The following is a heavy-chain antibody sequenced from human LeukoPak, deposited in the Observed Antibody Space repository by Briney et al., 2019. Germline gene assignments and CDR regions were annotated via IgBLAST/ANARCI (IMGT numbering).Heavy chain of an antibody. CDR2: IRYDGSNK. Sequence: PGGSLRLSCAASGFTFSSYGMHWVRQAPGKGLEWVAFIRYDGSNKYYADSVKGRFTISRDNSKNTLYLQMNSLRAEDTAVYYCARDQGLWNYYYGMDVWGQGTTVTVSS. CDR1: GFTFSSYG. V-gene: IGHV3-30*02. J-gene: IGHJ6*02. CDR3: ARDQGLWNYYYGMDV. D-gene: IGHD4/OR15-4a*01.